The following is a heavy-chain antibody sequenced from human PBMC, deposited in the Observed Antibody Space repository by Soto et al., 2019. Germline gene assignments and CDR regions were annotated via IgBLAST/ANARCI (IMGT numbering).Heavy chain of an antibody. J-gene: IGHJ4*02. D-gene: IGHD4-17*01. CDR1: GGSISPGGYY. CDR3: ARGVSVTLFDN. Sequence: QVQLQESGPGLVKPSQTLSLTCTVSGGSISPGGYYWTWIRQHPGKGLEWIGYIYYSGSTYYNPSLKSRVTVSVDTSKNQFSLKLSSVTAADTAVYYCARGVSVTLFDNWGQGTLVTVSS. V-gene: IGHV4-31*03. CDR2: IYYSGST.